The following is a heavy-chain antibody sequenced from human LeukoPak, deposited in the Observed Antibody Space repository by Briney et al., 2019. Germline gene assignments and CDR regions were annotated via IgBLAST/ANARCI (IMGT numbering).Heavy chain of an antibody. D-gene: IGHD6-13*01. J-gene: IGHJ4*02. V-gene: IGHV3-7*01. CDR2: INQDGTEK. CDR3: ARVSSSWHYFDY. Sequence: GGSLRLSCAASGFTFTTYWMSWVRQLPGKGLEWVANINQDGTEKYYVDSVKGRFTISRDNAKNSLYLQMNSLRAEDTAVYYCARVSSSWHYFDYWGQGTLVTVSS. CDR1: GFTFTTYW.